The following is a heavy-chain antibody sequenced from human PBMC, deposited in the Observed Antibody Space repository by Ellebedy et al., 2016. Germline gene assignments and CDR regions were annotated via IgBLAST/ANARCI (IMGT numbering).Heavy chain of an antibody. CDR1: GFTFSSYS. V-gene: IGHV3-48*01. CDR3: ARVHNYYGSGSYYNGFDY. Sequence: GGSLRLSCAASGFTFSSYSMNWVRQAPGKGLEWVSYISSSSSTIYYADSVKGRFTISRDNAKNSLYLQMNSLRAEDTAVYYCARVHNYYGSGSYYNGFDYWGQGTLVTVSS. J-gene: IGHJ4*02. CDR2: ISSSSSTI. D-gene: IGHD3-10*01.